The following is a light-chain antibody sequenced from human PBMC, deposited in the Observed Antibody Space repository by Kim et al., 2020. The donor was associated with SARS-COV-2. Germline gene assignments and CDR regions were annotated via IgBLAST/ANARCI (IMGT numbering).Light chain of an antibody. CDR1: SSDVGAYDY. V-gene: IGLV2-14*03. CDR2: DVS. CDR3: SSYTGSSALFA. Sequence: QSALTQPASVSGSPGQSITIFCTGTSSDVGAYDYVSWFQQHPGKAPQLVIYDVSYRPSGVSSRFSGSKSGNTASLTISGLQAEDEADYYCSSYTGSSALFAFGTGTKVTVL. J-gene: IGLJ1*01.